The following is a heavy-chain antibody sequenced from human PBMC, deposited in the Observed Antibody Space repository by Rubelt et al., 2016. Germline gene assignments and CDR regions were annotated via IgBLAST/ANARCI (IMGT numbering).Heavy chain of an antibody. J-gene: IGHJ5*02. Sequence: GDIYYSGSTNYNPSLKSRVTISVDTSKNQFSLKLSSVTAADTAVYYCARHSGIMFDPWGQGTLVTVSS. D-gene: IGHD1-14*01. CDR2: IYYSGST. V-gene: IGHV4-59*08. CDR3: ARHSGIMFDP.